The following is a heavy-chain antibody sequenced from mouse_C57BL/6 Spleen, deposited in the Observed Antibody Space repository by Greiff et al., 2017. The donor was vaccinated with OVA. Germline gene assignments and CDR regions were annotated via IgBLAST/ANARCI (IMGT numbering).Heavy chain of an antibody. CDR2: IDPETGGT. D-gene: IGHD1-1*01. CDR1: GYTFTDYE. J-gene: IGHJ4*01. Sequence: QVQLQQSGAELVRPGASVTLSCKASGYTFTDYEMHWVKQTPVHGLEWIGAIDPETGGTAYNQKFKGKAILTADKSSSTAYMELRSLTSEDSAVYYCTRTTVVATDDYAMDYWGQGTSVTVSS. CDR3: TRTTVVATDDYAMDY. V-gene: IGHV1-15*01.